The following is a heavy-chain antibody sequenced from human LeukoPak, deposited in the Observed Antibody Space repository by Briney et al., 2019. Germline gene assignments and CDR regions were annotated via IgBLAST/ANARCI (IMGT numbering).Heavy chain of an antibody. CDR2: IYYSGRT. CDR3: ARRRYYDSTGYLD. V-gene: IGHV4-39*01. CDR1: SDSISSSNYY. D-gene: IGHD3-22*01. Sequence: SETLSLTCTVSSDSISSSNYYWGWVRQPPGKGLEWVGDIYYSGRTYYNSSLKSRLTLSVDTSRNQFSLKLSSVSASDTAAYYCARRRYYDSTGYLDWGQGTLVSVSP. J-gene: IGHJ1*01.